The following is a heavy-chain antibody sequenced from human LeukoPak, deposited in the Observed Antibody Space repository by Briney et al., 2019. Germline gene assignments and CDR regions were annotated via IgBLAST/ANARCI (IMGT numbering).Heavy chain of an antibody. CDR3: ARGSSSWLDYYMDV. V-gene: IGHV4-59*01. D-gene: IGHD6-13*01. Sequence: PSETLSLTCIISGGSITTYYWSWIRQPPGKGLEWIGYIHSSGSTNYNPSLKDRLTISIDTSKNQFSLKLNSVTAADTAVYYCARGSSSWLDYYMDVWGKGTTVTVSS. J-gene: IGHJ6*03. CDR2: IHSSGST. CDR1: GGSITTYY.